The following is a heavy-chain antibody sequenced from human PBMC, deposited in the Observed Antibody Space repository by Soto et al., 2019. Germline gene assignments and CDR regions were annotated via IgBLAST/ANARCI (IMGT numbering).Heavy chain of an antibody. V-gene: IGHV3-23*01. Sequence: GGSLRLSCAASGFTFSSYAMSWVRQAPGKGLEWVSAISGSGGSTYYADSVKGRFTISRENSKNTMYLQMNSLRAEDTAVYYCAKDFSVGEVTPTPNYFDYWGQGTLVTVSS. CDR3: AKDFSVGEVTPTPNYFDY. CDR2: ISGSGGST. D-gene: IGHD2-21*02. J-gene: IGHJ4*02. CDR1: GFTFSSYA.